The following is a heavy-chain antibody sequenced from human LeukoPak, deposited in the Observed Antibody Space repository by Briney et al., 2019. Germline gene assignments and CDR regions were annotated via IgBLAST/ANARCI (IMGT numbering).Heavy chain of an antibody. CDR2: LNQDGSVQ. J-gene: IGHJ3*01. CDR3: ARDHNVADV. CDR1: GFTFSHYY. V-gene: IGHV3-7*01. D-gene: IGHD2-8*01. Sequence: GGSLRLSCVVSGFTFSHYYMTWSRQATGKGLEWVANLNQDGSVQLYGDSVRGRFTIPRDNAKNSVYIQMNSLRVEDTAMYYCARDHNVADVWGQGTMVTVS.